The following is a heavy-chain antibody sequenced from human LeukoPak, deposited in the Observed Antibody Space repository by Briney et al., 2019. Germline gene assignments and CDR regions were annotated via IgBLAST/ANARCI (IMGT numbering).Heavy chain of an antibody. V-gene: IGHV4-4*02. CDR3: PLRNDANFRFHHPRSYYFDY. J-gene: IGHJ4*02. CDR1: GASISSNNW. D-gene: IGHD1-1*01. CDR2: SYHSGST. Sequence: KPSGTLSLTCAVSGASISSNNWWWSWVRQPPGKGLEWIGESYHSGSTNYNPSLKSRVTMSVDKSKNQFSLKLSSVTAADTAVYYCPLRNDANFRFHHPRSYYFDYWGQGTLVTVSS.